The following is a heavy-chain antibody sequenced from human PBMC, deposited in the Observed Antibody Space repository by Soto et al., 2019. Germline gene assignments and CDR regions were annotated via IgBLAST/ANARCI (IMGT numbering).Heavy chain of an antibody. CDR2: INTYKGNT. Sequence: QVQLVQSGAEVKNPGASVKVSCKASGYTFTRYGIGWARQAPGQGLEWMGWINTYKGNTNYAQNVQGRVTLTTDTSTSTAYMELRSLRYNDTAIYYCAMVDVYVTPSPQDVWGQGTTVIVSS. D-gene: IGHD3-16*01. CDR3: AMVDVYVTPSPQDV. CDR1: GYTFTRYG. V-gene: IGHV1-18*01. J-gene: IGHJ6*02.